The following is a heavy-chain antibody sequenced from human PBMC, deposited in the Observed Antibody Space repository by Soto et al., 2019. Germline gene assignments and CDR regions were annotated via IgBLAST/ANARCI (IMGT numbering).Heavy chain of an antibody. Sequence: QVQLVESGRGVVQPGRSLRLSCAASGFTFSSYGMHWVRQAPGKGLEWVAIISYDGSNNYYADSVKGRFTISRGTSKNTLYLQMNSLRAEDTAVYYCVKGQATVVTPGDFQHWGQGTLVTVSS. J-gene: IGHJ1*01. D-gene: IGHD4-17*01. CDR2: ISYDGSNN. CDR3: VKGQATVVTPGDFQH. CDR1: GFTFSSYG. V-gene: IGHV3-30*18.